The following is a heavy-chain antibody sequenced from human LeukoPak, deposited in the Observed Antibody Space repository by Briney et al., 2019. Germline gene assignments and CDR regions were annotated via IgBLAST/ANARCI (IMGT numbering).Heavy chain of an antibody. CDR1: GGSISSSSYY. Sequence: SETLSLTCTVSGGSISSSSYYWGWIRQPPGKGLEWIGSIYYSGSTYYNPSLKSRVTISVDTSKNQFSLRLSSVTAADTAVYYCARPSSTRSNWFDPWGQGTLVTVSS. CDR2: IYYSGST. D-gene: IGHD2-2*01. CDR3: ARPSSTRSNWFDP. V-gene: IGHV4-39*01. J-gene: IGHJ5*02.